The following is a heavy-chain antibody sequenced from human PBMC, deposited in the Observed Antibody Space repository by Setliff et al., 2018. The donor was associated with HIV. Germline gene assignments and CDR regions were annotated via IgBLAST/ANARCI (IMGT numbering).Heavy chain of an antibody. CDR2: IYYTGSP. V-gene: IGHV4-39*01. CDR3: ARGGGTSSPIDYHYYIDV. CDR1: SGSISSNYY. Sequence: SETLSLTCSVSSGSISSNYYWGWVRQPPGKGLEWIGGIYYTGSPFYNPSLKSRVTISVDTSNNQFSLKLSSVTAADTAVYYCARGGGTSSPIDYHYYIDVWGKGTTVTVSS. J-gene: IGHJ6*03. D-gene: IGHD6-6*01.